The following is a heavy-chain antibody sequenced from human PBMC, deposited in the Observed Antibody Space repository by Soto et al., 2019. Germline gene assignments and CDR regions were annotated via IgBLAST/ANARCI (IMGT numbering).Heavy chain of an antibody. CDR2: IYYSGST. J-gene: IGHJ4*02. D-gene: IGHD2-15*01. CDR1: GGSISSSSYY. Sequence: PSETLSLTCTVSGGSISSSSYYWGWIRQPPEKGLEWIGSIYYSGSTYYNTSLKSRVTISVDTSKNQSSLKLSFVTAADTAVYYCARQGDKYCSGGSCYGVNYWGQGTLVTVSS. CDR3: ARQGDKYCSGGSCYGVNY. V-gene: IGHV4-39*01.